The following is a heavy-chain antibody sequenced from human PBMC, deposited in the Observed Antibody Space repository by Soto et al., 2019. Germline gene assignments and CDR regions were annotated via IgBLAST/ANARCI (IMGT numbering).Heavy chain of an antibody. CDR2: ISYDGNTS. V-gene: IGHV3-30*04. J-gene: IGHJ6*02. D-gene: IGHD2-15*01. Sequence: GGSLRLSCAASGFTLSSYTMHWVRQAPGTGLEWVALISYDGNTSYYADSVKGRFTISRDTSKNTLYLQMNSLRAEDTAVYHCARARRWSDQRTYYFGLDVWGQGTTVTVSS. CDR1: GFTLSSYT. CDR3: ARARRWSDQRTYYFGLDV.